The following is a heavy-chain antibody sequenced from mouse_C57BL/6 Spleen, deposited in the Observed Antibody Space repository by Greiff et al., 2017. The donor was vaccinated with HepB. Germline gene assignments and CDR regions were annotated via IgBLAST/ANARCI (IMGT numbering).Heavy chain of an antibody. Sequence: QVHVKQSGAELARPGASVKLSCKASGYTFTSYGISWVKQRTGQGLEWIGEIYPRSGNTYYNEKFKGKATLTADKSSSTAYMELRSLTSEDSAVYFCATLLRRGYWGQGTLVTVSA. CDR1: GYTFTSYG. J-gene: IGHJ3*01. D-gene: IGHD1-2*01. CDR3: ATLLRRGY. CDR2: IYPRSGNT. V-gene: IGHV1-81*01.